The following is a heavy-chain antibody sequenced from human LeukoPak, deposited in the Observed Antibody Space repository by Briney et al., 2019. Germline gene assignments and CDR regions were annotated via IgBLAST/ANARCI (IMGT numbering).Heavy chain of an antibody. CDR2: TYYSGST. CDR3: ARRIDGGYDHYNWFDP. J-gene: IGHJ5*02. V-gene: IGHV4-39*01. CDR1: GGSISSGGYY. D-gene: IGHD5-12*01. Sequence: SQTLSLTCTVSGGSISSGGYYWSWIRQPPGKGLEWIESTYYSGSTYLNPSLKSRVTISVDTSKNQFSLRVSSVTAADTAVYYCARRIDGGYDHYNWFDPWGQGTLVTVSS.